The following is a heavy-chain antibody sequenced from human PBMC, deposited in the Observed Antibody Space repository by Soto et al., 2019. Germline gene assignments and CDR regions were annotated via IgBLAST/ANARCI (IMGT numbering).Heavy chain of an antibody. J-gene: IGHJ6*02. CDR1: VYSLTSHW. D-gene: IGHD1-1*01. V-gene: IGHV5-10-1*01. CDR3: ARRLSGPKEEYNAYYFYGLDV. CDR2: IDPSDSYT. Sequence: GESLKISCQGSVYSLTSHWITWVRQTPGKGLEWMWRIDPSDSYTNYSPSFQGRVTISADRSISTALLQWSSLEASDTAIYYCARRLSGPKEEYNAYYFYGLDVWGQGTTVNVSS.